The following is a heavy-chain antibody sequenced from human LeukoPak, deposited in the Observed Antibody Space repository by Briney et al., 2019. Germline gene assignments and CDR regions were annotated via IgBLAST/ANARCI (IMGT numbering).Heavy chain of an antibody. Sequence: GGSLRLSCAASGFTFGPYTMNWVRQAPGKGLEWVSYISSSSDTIYYADSVKGRFTISRDNAKNSLYLQMNSLRAEDTAVYYCAGGMRVGPNFWGKGPLVTVSS. CDR2: ISSSSDTI. CDR1: GFTFGPYT. V-gene: IGHV3-48*04. CDR3: AGGMRVGPNF. J-gene: IGHJ4*02. D-gene: IGHD1-26*01.